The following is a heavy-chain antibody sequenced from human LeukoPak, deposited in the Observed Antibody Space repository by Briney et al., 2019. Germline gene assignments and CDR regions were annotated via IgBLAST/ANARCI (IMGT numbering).Heavy chain of an antibody. CDR2: IKSKSDGGTT. CDR3: TTNLRRGRGFWSGYYRWFDP. CDR1: GFTFSNAW. V-gene: IGHV3-15*01. J-gene: IGHJ5*02. D-gene: IGHD3-3*01. Sequence: GGSLRLSCAASGFTFSNAWMSWVRQAPGKGLEWVGRIKSKSDGGTTDYAAPVKGRLTISRDDSKNTLYLQMNSLKTEDTAVYYCTTNLRRGRGFWSGYYRWFDPWGQGTLVTVSS.